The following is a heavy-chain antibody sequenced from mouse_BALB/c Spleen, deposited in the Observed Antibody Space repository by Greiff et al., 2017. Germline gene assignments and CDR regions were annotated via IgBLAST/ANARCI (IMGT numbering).Heavy chain of an antibody. V-gene: IGHV5-4*02. CDR1: GFTFSGYY. Sequence: EVQLVESGGGLVKPGGSLKLSCAASGFTFSGYYMYWVRQTPEKRLEWVATISAGGSSTYYPDSVKGRFTISRDNAKNNLYLQMSSLKSEDTATYYCARDGCTMMTSGYAMDDWGQGTTVTVSS. D-gene: IGHD2-4*01. J-gene: IGHJ4*01. CDR3: ARDGCTMMTSGYAMDD. CDR2: ISAGGSST.